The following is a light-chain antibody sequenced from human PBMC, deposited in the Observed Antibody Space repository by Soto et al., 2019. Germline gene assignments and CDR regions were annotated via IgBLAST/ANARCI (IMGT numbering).Light chain of an antibody. V-gene: IGLV2-14*01. CDR3: SSYTSTSAYVL. J-gene: IGLJ2*01. CDR1: SSDIGTFDY. Sequence: QSALTQPASVSGSPGQSITISCTGTSSDIGTFDYVSWYQQHPAKAPKLMIYEVINRPSGISHRFSGSKSGSTASLTISGLLAEDEGVYYCSSYTSTSAYVLFGGGTKLTVL. CDR2: EVI.